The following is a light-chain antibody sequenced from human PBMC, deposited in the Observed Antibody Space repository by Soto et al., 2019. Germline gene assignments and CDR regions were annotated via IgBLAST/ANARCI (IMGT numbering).Light chain of an antibody. CDR2: EVS. CDR3: SSYTSSSTRV. Sequence: LTQPASVSGSPGQSITISCTGTSSDVGGYNYVSWYQQHPGKAPKLMIYEVSNRPSGVSNRFSGSKSGNTASLPISGLQAEDEADYYCSSYTSSSTRVFGTGTKVTVL. V-gene: IGLV2-14*01. J-gene: IGLJ1*01. CDR1: SSDVGGYNY.